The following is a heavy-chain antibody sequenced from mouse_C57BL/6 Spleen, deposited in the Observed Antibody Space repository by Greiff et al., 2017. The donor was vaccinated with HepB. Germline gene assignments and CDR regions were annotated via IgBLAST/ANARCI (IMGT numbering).Heavy chain of an antibody. CDR3: ASEPPSNY. Sequence: QVQLQQSGPELVKPGASVKISCKASGYAFSSSWMNWVKQRPGKGLEWIGRIYPGDGDTNYNGKFKGKATLTADKSSSTAYMQLSSLTSEDSAVYFCASEPPSNYWGQGTTLTVSS. CDR2: IYPGDGDT. J-gene: IGHJ2*01. CDR1: GYAFSSSW. V-gene: IGHV1-82*01.